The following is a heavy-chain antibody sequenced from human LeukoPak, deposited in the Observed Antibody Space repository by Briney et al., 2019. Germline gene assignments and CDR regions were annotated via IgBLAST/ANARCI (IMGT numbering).Heavy chain of an antibody. D-gene: IGHD1-26*01. CDR1: GDSVSSNTAS. J-gene: IGHJ4*02. V-gene: IGHV6-1*01. CDR2: TYYRSKWFN. Sequence: SQTLSLTCAISGDSVSSNTASWNWIRQSPSRGLEWLGRTYYRSKWFNDYAVSVKSRITVNPDTSTNQLSLQLNSVTPEDTALYYCARDPYSGSYQSKFDYWGQGTLVTVSS. CDR3: ARDPYSGSYQSKFDY.